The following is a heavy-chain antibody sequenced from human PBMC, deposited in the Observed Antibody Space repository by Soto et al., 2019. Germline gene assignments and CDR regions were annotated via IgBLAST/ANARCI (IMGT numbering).Heavy chain of an antibody. J-gene: IGHJ4*02. CDR3: ARDKITGLFDY. CDR1: GGSFSGYY. V-gene: IGHV4-34*01. D-gene: IGHD2-8*02. CDR2: INHSRST. Sequence: SETLSLTCAVYGGSFSGYYWTWIRQPPGTGLEWIGEINHSRSTNYNPSLKSRVTISVDTSKNQFSLKLTSVTAADTAVYYWARDKITGLFDYWGQGTLVTVSS.